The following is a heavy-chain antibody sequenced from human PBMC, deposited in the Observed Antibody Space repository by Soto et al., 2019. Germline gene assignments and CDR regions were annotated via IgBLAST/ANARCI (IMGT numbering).Heavy chain of an antibody. V-gene: IGHV3-73*02. J-gene: IGHJ4*02. CDR3: TRPPSGSYGDDSDY. Sequence: EVQLVESGGGWVQPGGSLKLSCSGSGFSFSDSAIHWVRQASGQGLEWVGRIRDKANHYATAYDVSVRGRFTISRDDSKNTDYLQMNSLKTEDTAVYYCTRPPSGSYGDDSDYWGQGTLVTVSS. CDR1: GFSFSDSA. CDR2: IRDKANHYAT. D-gene: IGHD1-26*01.